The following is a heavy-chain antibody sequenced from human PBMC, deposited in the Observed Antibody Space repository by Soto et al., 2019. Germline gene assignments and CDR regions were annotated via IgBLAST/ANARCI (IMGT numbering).Heavy chain of an antibody. CDR2: IIPIFGTA. CDR3: AREGSGSYYFYX. J-gene: IGHJ4*02. V-gene: IGHV1-69*13. CDR1: GGTFSSYA. Sequence: SVKVCCKASGGTFSSYAISWVRQAPGQGLERMGGIIPIFGTANYAHKFQGRVTITADESTSKAYMELSSLRSEDTAVYYCAREGSGSYYFYXWGQGTLFTVSX. D-gene: IGHD1-26*01.